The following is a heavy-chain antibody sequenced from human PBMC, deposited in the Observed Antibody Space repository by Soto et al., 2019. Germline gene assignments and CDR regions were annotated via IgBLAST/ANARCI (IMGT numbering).Heavy chain of an antibody. J-gene: IGHJ6*02. V-gene: IGHV1-24*01. CDR3: AIREGGYYYYGMDV. D-gene: IGHD1-26*01. CDR2: IDPEDGET. Sequence: ASVKVSCKVSGYTLTELSMHWVRQAPGKGLEWMGWIDPEDGETIYAQKLQGRVTMTKDTSTSTAYMELRSLRSDDTAVYYCAIREGGYYYYGMDVWGQGTTVTVSS. CDR1: GYTLTELS.